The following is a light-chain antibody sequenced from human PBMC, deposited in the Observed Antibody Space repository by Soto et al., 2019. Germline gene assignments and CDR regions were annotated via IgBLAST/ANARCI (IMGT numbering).Light chain of an antibody. CDR2: GAS. V-gene: IGKV3-15*01. J-gene: IGKJ1*01. CDR1: QSVSSN. CDR3: QHYNSWPRT. Sequence: EVVMTQSPATLSVSPGERATLSCRASQSVSSNLAWYQHKPGQAPRLLIYGASTRATAISARFSGSGSGTEFTLTISSLQSEDFAVYYCQHYNSWPRTFGQGTKVELK.